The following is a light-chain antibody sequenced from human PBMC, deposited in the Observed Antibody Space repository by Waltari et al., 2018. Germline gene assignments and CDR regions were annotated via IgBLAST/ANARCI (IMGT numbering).Light chain of an antibody. CDR3: CSYAGSYTHVV. Sequence: QSALTQPRPVSGSPGQSVTLSCTGTSSDVGGYDSVSWYQHHPGKAPKLMICDVTKRPSGVPDRFSGSKSGNTASLTISGLQAEDEADYYCCSYAGSYTHVVFGGGTKLTVL. CDR2: DVT. J-gene: IGLJ2*01. CDR1: SSDVGGYDS. V-gene: IGLV2-11*01.